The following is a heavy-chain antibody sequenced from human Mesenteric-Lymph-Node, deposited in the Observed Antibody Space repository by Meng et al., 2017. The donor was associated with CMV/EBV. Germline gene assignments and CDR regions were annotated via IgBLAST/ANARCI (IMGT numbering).Heavy chain of an antibody. J-gene: IGHJ5*02. D-gene: IGHD2-2*01. V-gene: IGHV1-3*01. Sequence: YTFPSYAMHWVRQAPGQRLEWMGWINAGNGDTKYSQKFQGRVTITRDTSASTAYMELSSLRSEDTAVYYCARGEIVVVPAAILGWFDPWGQGTLVTVSS. CDR2: INAGNGDT. CDR3: ARGEIVVVPAAILGWFDP. CDR1: YTFPSYA.